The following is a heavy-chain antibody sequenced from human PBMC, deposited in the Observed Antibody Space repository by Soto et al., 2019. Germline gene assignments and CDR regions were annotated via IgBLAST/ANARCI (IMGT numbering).Heavy chain of an antibody. Sequence: QVQLQESGPGLVKPSETLSLTCTVSGGSITNYYCSWFRQPPGKGLEWIGYIQYNGYSAYNLSLKRRVTMSMDTSKTQSSLMLESVTATDTAVYYCARHGFGSLHGLVDVGGQGTTVIVSS. J-gene: IGHJ6*02. V-gene: IGHV4-59*08. CDR2: IQYNGYS. CDR3: ARHGFGSLHGLVDV. D-gene: IGHD3-10*01. CDR1: GGSITNYY.